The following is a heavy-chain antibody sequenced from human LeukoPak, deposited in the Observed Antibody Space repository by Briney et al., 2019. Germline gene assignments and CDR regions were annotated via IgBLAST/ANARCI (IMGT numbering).Heavy chain of an antibody. D-gene: IGHD3-9*01. CDR1: GYPFNNYD. V-gene: IGHV1-8*01. CDR2: MNPNSGNT. Sequence: GASVKVSCKASGYPFNNYDINWVRQATGQGLEWVGWMNPNSGNTGYAQTFQAKLTMTRNTSIKTAYMELSSLRSEDTAVYYCARRFYDNLTGHTWYDYWGQGTLVTVSS. J-gene: IGHJ4*02. CDR3: ARRFYDNLTGHTWYDY.